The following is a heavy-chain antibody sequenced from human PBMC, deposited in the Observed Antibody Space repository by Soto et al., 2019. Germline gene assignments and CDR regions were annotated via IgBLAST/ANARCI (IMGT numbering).Heavy chain of an antibody. V-gene: IGHV3-49*03. J-gene: IGHJ5*02. Sequence: PGGSLRLSCTASGFTFGDYAMSWFRQAPGKGLEWVGFIRSKAYGGTTEYAASVKGRFTISRDDSKSIAYLQMNSLKTEDTAVYYCTRVHYGSGSYSFSLPHDNLFHPWGKGTLFTVSS. CDR3: TRVHYGSGSYSFSLPHDNLFHP. CDR2: IRSKAYGGTT. CDR1: GFTFGDYA. D-gene: IGHD3-10*01.